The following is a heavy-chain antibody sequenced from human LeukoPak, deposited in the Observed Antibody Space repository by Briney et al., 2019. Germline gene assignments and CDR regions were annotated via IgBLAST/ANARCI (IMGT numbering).Heavy chain of an antibody. CDR3: ARGCTEFKCYYFGMDV. CDR2: INPSGGST. CDR1: GYTFTSYY. Sequence: GASVKVSCKASGYTFTSYYMHWVRQAPGQGLEWMGIINPSGGSTSYAQKFQGRVTMTRDTSTNTVYLELSSLRSEDTAVYYCARGCTEFKCYYFGMDVWGQGTTVTVSS. D-gene: IGHD3-10*01. V-gene: IGHV1-46*01. J-gene: IGHJ6*02.